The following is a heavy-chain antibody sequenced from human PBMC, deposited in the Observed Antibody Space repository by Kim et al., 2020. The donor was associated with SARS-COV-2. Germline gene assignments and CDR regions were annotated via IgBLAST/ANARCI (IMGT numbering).Heavy chain of an antibody. CDR2: IKQDGSEK. J-gene: IGHJ5*02. CDR1: GFTFSSYW. CDR3: ARDLGYSSTWVTENWFDP. D-gene: IGHD6-19*01. Sequence: GGSLRLSCAASGFTFSSYWMSWVRQAPGKGLEWVANIKQDGSEKYYVDSVKGRFTISRDNAKNSLYLQMNSLRAEDTAVYYCARDLGYSSTWVTENWFDPWGQGTLVTVSS. V-gene: IGHV3-7*01.